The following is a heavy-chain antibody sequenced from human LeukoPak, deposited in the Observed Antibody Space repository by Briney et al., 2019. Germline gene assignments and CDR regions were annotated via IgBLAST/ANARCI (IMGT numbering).Heavy chain of an antibody. V-gene: IGHV4-34*01. Sequence: PSETLSLTCAVYGGSFSGYYWSWIRQPPGKGLEWIGEINHSGSTNYNPSLKSRVTISVDTSKNQFSLKLSSVTAADAAVYYCARGHANYDFWSGYSPNWFDPWGQGTLVTVSS. CDR3: ARGHANYDFWSGYSPNWFDP. CDR2: INHSGST. J-gene: IGHJ5*02. CDR1: GGSFSGYY. D-gene: IGHD3-3*01.